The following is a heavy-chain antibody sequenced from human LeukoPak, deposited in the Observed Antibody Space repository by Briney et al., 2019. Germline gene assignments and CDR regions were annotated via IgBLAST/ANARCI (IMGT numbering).Heavy chain of an antibody. CDR3: ARASYGGNSGYMDV. J-gene: IGHJ6*03. CDR2: ISGSGGST. Sequence: PGGSLRLSCAASGFTFSSYAMHWVRQAPGKGLEWVSAISGSGGSTYYADSVKGRFTISRDNAKNSLYLQMNSLRAEDTAVYYCARASYGGNSGYMDVWGKGTTVTVSS. CDR1: GFTFSSYA. D-gene: IGHD4-23*01. V-gene: IGHV3-23*01.